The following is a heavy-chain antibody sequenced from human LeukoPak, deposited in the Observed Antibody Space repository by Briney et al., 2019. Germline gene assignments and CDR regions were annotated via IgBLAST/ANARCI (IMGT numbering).Heavy chain of an antibody. Sequence: GASVKVSCKASGYTFTNYDINWVRQATGQGLEWLGWMNPNSGNTGSAQKFQGRVTMTGNTSINTAYMELSSLRSEDTAVYYCARGHGSGNFRADYWGQGTLVTVSS. CDR3: ARGHGSGNFRADY. D-gene: IGHD3-10*01. J-gene: IGHJ4*02. CDR2: MNPNSGNT. V-gene: IGHV1-8*01. CDR1: GYTFTNYD.